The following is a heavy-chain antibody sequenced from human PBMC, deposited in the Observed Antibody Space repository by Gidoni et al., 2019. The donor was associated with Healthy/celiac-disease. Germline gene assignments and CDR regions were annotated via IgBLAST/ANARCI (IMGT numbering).Heavy chain of an antibody. CDR1: CGSISSYY. Sequence: QVPLQASGPGLLKPSEPLSLTCPVSCGSISSYYWSWIRQPPGKGLEWSGDIYDSGSNNYNPSLKSRVTISVDTSKNQFSLKLSSVTAADTAVYYCARLLRQQLALDYWGQGTLVTVSS. D-gene: IGHD6-13*01. J-gene: IGHJ4*02. CDR3: ARLLRQQLALDY. CDR2: IYDSGSN. V-gene: IGHV4-59*08.